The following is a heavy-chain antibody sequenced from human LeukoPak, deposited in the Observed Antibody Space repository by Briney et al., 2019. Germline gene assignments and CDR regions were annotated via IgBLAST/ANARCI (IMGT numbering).Heavy chain of an antibody. CDR2: IYPGDSDT. D-gene: IGHD4-17*01. J-gene: IGHJ2*01. V-gene: IGHV5-51*01. CDR1: GYKFTNYW. CDR3: ARRLTTVNVWYFDL. Sequence: GESLKISCQGSGYKFTNYWIGWVRQMPGKGREWMGVIYPGDSDTRYSPSFQGQVTTSADNPINTAYLQWSSLKASDTAIYYCARRLTTVNVWYFDLWGRGTLVTVSS.